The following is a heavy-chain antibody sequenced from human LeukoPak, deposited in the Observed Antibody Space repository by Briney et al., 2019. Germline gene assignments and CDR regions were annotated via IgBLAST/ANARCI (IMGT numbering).Heavy chain of an antibody. J-gene: IGHJ4*02. CDR2: INTDGSIT. D-gene: IGHD4-11*01. CDR1: GFTFSNYW. CDR3: ARWGRVTTAYDY. V-gene: IGHV3-74*01. Sequence: GGSLRLSCAASGFTFSNYWMHWVRQAPGKGLVWVSRINTDGSITLYADSVKGRFTISRDNARNTLYLQMNSLRAEDTAVYYCARWGRVTTAYDYWGQGTLVTVSS.